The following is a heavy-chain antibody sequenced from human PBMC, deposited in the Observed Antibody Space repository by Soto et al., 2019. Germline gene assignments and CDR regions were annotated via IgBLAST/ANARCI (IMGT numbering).Heavy chain of an antibody. CDR3: ARDPLSQACSGGSCYPAPWYFDL. D-gene: IGHD2-15*01. CDR1: GFTFSSYG. J-gene: IGHJ2*01. Sequence: GSLRLSCAASGFTFSSYGMHWVRQAPGKGLEWVAVIWYDGSNKYYADSVKGRFTISRDNSKKTLHLQMNSLRVEDTAVYYCARDPLSQACSGGSCYPAPWYFDLWGRGTLVTVSS. CDR2: IWYDGSNK. V-gene: IGHV3-33*01.